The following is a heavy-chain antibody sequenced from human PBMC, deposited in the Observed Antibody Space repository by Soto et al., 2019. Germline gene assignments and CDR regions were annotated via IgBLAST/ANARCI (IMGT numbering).Heavy chain of an antibody. V-gene: IGHV4-34*01. CDR2: INHSGST. CDR3: AGGGYCSSTRCLYYYYYGMDV. D-gene: IGHD2-2*01. J-gene: IGHJ6*02. Sequence: ASETLSLTCAVYGGSFSGYYWSWIRQPPGKGLEWIGEINHSGSTNYNPSLKSRVTISVDTSKNQFSLKLSSVTAADTAVYYCAGGGYCSSTRCLYYYYYGMDVWGQGTTVTVSS. CDR1: GGSFSGYY.